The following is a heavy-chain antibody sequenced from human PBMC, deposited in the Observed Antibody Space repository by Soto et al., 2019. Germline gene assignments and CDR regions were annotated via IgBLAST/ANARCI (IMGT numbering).Heavy chain of an antibody. V-gene: IGHV1-8*01. CDR3: ARGVTAGVDY. CDR1: GYSFTSLD. Sequence: QVQLVQSGAEVREPGASVKVSCKASGYSFTSLDINWVRQTTGHGLEWVGWMQPSSGRAGYAQKFQGRVTMTRDTSINTAYMELSSLTSDDTAFYYCARGVTAGVDYWGQGTLVTVSS. CDR2: MQPSSGRA. J-gene: IGHJ4*02. D-gene: IGHD1-26*01.